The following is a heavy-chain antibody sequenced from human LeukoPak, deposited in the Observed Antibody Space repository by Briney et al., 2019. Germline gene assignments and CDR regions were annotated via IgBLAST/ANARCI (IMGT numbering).Heavy chain of an antibody. J-gene: IGHJ4*02. CDR3: ARALGSLGEFDY. V-gene: IGHV4-39*07. CDR2: IYYSGST. CDR1: GGSISSSSYY. D-gene: IGHD3-16*01. Sequence: SETLSLTCTVSGGSISSSSYYWGWIRQPPGKGLEWIGSIYYSGSTYYKPSLKSRVTMSVDTSKNQFSLKLSSVTAADTAVYYCARALGSLGEFDYWGQGTLVTVSS.